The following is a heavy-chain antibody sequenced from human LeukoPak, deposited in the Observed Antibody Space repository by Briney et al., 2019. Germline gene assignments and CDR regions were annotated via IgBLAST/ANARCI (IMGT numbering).Heavy chain of an antibody. D-gene: IGHD1-26*01. CDR3: ARGWWELQSYYYYYYMDV. V-gene: IGHV1-8*03. CDR2: MNPNSGNT. J-gene: IGHJ6*03. CDR1: GYTFTSYG. Sequence: ASVKVSCKASGYTFTSYGISWVRQAPGQGLEWMGWMNPNSGNTGYAQKFQGRVTITRNTSISTAYMELSSLRSEDTAVYYCARGWWELQSYYYYYYMDVWGKGTTVTVSS.